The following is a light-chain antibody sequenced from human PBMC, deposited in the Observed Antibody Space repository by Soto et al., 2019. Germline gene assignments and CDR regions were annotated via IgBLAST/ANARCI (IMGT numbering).Light chain of an antibody. CDR1: SGHSTYA. J-gene: IGLJ3*02. CDR2: LSSDGSH. CDR3: QTWGTGIRV. V-gene: IGLV4-69*01. Sequence: QLVLTQSPSASASLGASVKLTCTLSSGHSTYAIAWHQQQPEKGPRYLMKLSSDGSHSKGDGIPDRFSGSSSGAERYLTISSLQSEDDADYYCQTWGTGIRVFGGGTKLTVL.